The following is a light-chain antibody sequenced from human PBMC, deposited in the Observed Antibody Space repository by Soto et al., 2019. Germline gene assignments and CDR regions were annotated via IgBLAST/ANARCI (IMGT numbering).Light chain of an antibody. J-gene: IGKJ1*01. CDR2: DAS. V-gene: IGKV1-33*01. Sequence: DIPMTQSPSSLSASVGDRVTITCQASQDISNYLNWYQQKPGKAPKLLIYDASNLETGVPSRFSGSRSGTDFTFTISSLQPEDIATYYCQQYDNLPRTFGQGTKVEIK. CDR1: QDISNY. CDR3: QQYDNLPRT.